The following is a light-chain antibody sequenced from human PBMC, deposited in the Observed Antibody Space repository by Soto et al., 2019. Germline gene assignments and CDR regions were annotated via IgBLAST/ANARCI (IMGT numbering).Light chain of an antibody. V-gene: IGLV1-44*01. CDR2: SDD. Sequence: QSALTQPPSLSGTPGQGVTISCPGTTSNIGGYSVNWYQHFPETAPKILIYSDDERPSGVPDRFSGSKSGTSASLAISGLQSEDEAEYYCAAWDDNLNGPLFGGGTKVTVL. J-gene: IGLJ3*02. CDR3: AAWDDNLNGPL. CDR1: TSNIGGYS.